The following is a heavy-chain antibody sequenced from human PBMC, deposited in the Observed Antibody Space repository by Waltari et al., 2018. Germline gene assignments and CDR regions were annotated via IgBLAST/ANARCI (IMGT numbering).Heavy chain of an antibody. CDR1: GFTFSTYW. J-gene: IGHJ4*02. Sequence: EVQLVESGGGLVQPGGSLRLSCEASGFTFSTYWMSWVRQAPGKGLEWVANIKQDGSEKYYVDSLKGRFTISRDNAKNSLYLQMNSLRAEDTAVYYCARDSKGGRYFDYWGQGTLVTVSS. CDR2: IKQDGSEK. CDR3: ARDSKGGRYFDY. V-gene: IGHV3-7*01. D-gene: IGHD3-16*01.